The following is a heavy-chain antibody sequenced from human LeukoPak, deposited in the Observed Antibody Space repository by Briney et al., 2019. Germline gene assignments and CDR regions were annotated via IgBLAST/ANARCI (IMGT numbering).Heavy chain of an antibody. V-gene: IGHV4-59*01. Sequence: PSETLSLTCTVSGGSISSYYWSWIRQPPGKGLEWIGYIYYSGSTNYNPSLKSRVTISVDTSKNQFSLKLSSVTAADTALYYCAKDLSGNWNYFFEGMYYFDYWGQGTLVTVSS. CDR2: IYYSGST. CDR3: AKDLSGNWNYFFEGMYYFDY. D-gene: IGHD1-7*01. CDR1: GGSISSYY. J-gene: IGHJ4*02.